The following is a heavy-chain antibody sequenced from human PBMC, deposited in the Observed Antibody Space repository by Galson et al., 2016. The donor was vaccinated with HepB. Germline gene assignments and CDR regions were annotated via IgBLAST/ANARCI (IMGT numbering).Heavy chain of an antibody. D-gene: IGHD2-21*01. V-gene: IGHV3-23*01. CDR2: ISGGGDIT. CDR3: AKDRVVVSAVQGYFDY. J-gene: IGHJ4*02. Sequence: SLRLSCAASGFTFITYAMTWVRQAPGKGLEWVSAISGGGDITFYADSVKGRFTISRDNSKNKLYLQMNSLRADDTAVYYCAKDRVVVSAVQGYFDYWGQGALVTVSS. CDR1: GFTFITYA.